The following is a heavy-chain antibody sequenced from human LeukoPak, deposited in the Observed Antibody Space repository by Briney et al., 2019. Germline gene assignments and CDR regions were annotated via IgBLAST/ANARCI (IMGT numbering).Heavy chain of an antibody. CDR1: GYTFTVQY. J-gene: IGHJ4*02. V-gene: IGHV1-2*02. CDR2: MNPTSGVT. Sequence: ASVTVSCTASGYTFTVQYMHWVRQAPGQGLEWMGWMNPTSGVTKYAQKFQGRVTMTRDTSISTAYMDLSRVRSDDTAVYYCARGNGWYFDYWGQGTLVTVSS. CDR3: ARGNGWYFDY. D-gene: IGHD6-19*01.